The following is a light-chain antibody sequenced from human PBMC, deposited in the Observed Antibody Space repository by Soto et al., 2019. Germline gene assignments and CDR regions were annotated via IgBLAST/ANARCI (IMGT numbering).Light chain of an antibody. CDR2: EVS. CDR1: TSDVGAYNY. J-gene: IGLJ2*01. CDR3: SSYTSTNTPVV. V-gene: IGLV2-14*01. Sequence: QSAGTQPPWASVSPGQSVTISCTGTTSDVGAYNYVSWYQHNPGKAPKLLTYEVSNRPSGVSDRFSGSKSDNMASLTISGLQAEDEADYYCSSYTSTNTPVVFGGGTKVTVL.